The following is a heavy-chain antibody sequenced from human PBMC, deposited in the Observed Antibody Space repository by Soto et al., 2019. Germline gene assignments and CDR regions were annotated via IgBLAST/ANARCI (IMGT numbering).Heavy chain of an antibody. J-gene: IGHJ4*02. CDR1: GFTFSSYW. CDR3: ARLSYDFWSGYYPDY. CDR2: INSDGSST. Sequence: GRSLRLCCAASGFTFSSYWMRWVRQAPGKGLVWVSRINSDGSSTSYADSVKGRFTISRDNAKNTLYLQMNSLRAEDTAVYYCARLSYDFWSGYYPDYWGQGTLVTVSS. V-gene: IGHV3-74*01. D-gene: IGHD3-3*01.